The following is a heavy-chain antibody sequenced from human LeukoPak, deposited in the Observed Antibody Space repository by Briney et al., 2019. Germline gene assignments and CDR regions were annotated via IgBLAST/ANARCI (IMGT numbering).Heavy chain of an antibody. J-gene: IGHJ5*01. D-gene: IGHD5-12*01. Sequence: SETLSLTCTVSSGSISSYYWSWIRQPPGKGLEWIGYIYYSGSTNYNPSLKSRVTISVDTSKNQFSLKLSSVTAADTAVYYCASLGGYDSWGQGTLVTVSS. CDR3: ASLGGYDS. V-gene: IGHV4-59*08. CDR1: SGSISSYY. CDR2: IYYSGST.